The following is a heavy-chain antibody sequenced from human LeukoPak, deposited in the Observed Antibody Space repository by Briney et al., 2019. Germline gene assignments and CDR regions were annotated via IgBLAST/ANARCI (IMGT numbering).Heavy chain of an antibody. CDR1: GGSINNYY. CDR3: ARNFPDGYNLV. Sequence: SETLSLTCTVSGGSINNYYWSWIRQPAGKGLEWIGLIYSSGSTSYNPSLKSRVTISVDTSKNQFSLKLSSVTAADTAVYYCARNFPDGYNLVWGQGTLVTVSS. D-gene: IGHD5-24*01. J-gene: IGHJ4*02. CDR2: IYSSGST. V-gene: IGHV4-4*07.